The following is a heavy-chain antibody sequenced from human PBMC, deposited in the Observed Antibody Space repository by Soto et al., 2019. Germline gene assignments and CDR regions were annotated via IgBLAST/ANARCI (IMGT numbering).Heavy chain of an antibody. V-gene: IGHV3-7*03. CDR2: IKQDGSQI. CDR1: GFSLSGYW. D-gene: IGHD6-6*01. Sequence: EVQLVESGGGLVQPGGSLSLSCAASGFSLSGYWMSWVRQAPGKGLEYVANIKQDGSQIYYGDSVKGRFTISRDNAKNSLYMQMHSLRAEDTAVYYCASIFGSSDRGDYWGHGTLVTVSS. CDR3: ASIFGSSDRGDY. J-gene: IGHJ4*01.